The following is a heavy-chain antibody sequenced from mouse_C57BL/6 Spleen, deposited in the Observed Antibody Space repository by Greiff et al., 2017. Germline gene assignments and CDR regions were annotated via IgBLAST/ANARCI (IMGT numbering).Heavy chain of an antibody. J-gene: IGHJ1*03. Sequence: EVQLVESGGGLVKPGGSLKLSCAASGFTFSDYGMHWVRQAPEKGLEWVAYISSGSSTIYYADTVKGRFTISRDNAKNTLFLQMTSLRSEDTAMYYCARKVTTVVAWYFDVWGTGTTVTVSS. D-gene: IGHD1-1*01. V-gene: IGHV5-17*01. CDR2: ISSGSSTI. CDR3: ARKVTTVVAWYFDV. CDR1: GFTFSDYG.